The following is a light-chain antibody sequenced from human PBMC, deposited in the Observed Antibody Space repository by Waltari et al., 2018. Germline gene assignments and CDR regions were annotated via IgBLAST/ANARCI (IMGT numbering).Light chain of an antibody. CDR1: QSVSSSY. Sequence: EICLTPSPRPLSLSPGENTTPPSRASQSVSSSYLAWYQQKPGQAPRLLIYGASSRATGIPDRFSGSGSGTDFTLTISRLEPEDFAVYYCQQYGSSRYTFGQGTKLEIK. J-gene: IGKJ2*01. V-gene: IGKV3-20*01. CDR3: QQYGSSRYT. CDR2: GAS.